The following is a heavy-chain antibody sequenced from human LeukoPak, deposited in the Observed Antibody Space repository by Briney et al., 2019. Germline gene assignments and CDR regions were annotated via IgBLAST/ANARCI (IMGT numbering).Heavy chain of an antibody. D-gene: IGHD2-2*01. Sequence: GASVKVSCKASGYTFTSYDINWVRQATGQGLEWMGWMNPNSGNTGYAQKFQGRVTMTRNTSISTAYMELSSLRSEDTAVYYCARGADCGSTSCPNYYYYGMDVWGQGTTVTVSS. CDR1: GYTFTSYD. CDR2: MNPNSGNT. V-gene: IGHV1-8*01. J-gene: IGHJ6*02. CDR3: ARGADCGSTSCPNYYYYGMDV.